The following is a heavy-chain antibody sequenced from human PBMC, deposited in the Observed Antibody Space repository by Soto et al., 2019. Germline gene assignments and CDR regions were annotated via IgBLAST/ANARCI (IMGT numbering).Heavy chain of an antibody. Sequence: QITLKEPGPTLVKPTQTLTLTCTFSGFSLTTTGVGVGWIRQPPGKALEWLALIYWDDNKRHSPSLTSRLNITKHTSNNQVVLTMTNMDPVDTATYYCVRQYSYDSSGSYSYWGQGTLVIVSS. CDR2: IYWDDNK. CDR1: GFSLTTTGVG. CDR3: VRQYSYDSSGSYSY. D-gene: IGHD3-22*01. V-gene: IGHV2-5*02. J-gene: IGHJ4*02.